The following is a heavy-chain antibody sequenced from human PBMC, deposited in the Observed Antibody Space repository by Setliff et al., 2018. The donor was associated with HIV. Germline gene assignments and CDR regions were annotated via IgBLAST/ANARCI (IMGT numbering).Heavy chain of an antibody. J-gene: IGHJ6*03. CDR2: IFHSGST. V-gene: IGHV4-38-2*02. D-gene: IGHD2-8*01. CDR3: VREVHDHTNRLYYYYYIDV. CDR1: GYSISSGYY. Sequence: SETLSLTCAVSGYSISSGYYWGWIRQPPGKGLECIGSIFHSGSTYYSPSLKSRVTISVDTSKNQFSLQLNSVTAADTAVYYCVREVHDHTNRLYYYYYIDVWAKGTPVTVSS.